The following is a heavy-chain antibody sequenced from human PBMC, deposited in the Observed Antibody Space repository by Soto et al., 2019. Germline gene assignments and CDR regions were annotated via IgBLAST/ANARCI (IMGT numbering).Heavy chain of an antibody. CDR2: IWYDGSNK. CDR3: NYDSRGYCDY. Sequence: QVQLVESGGGVVQPGRSLRLSCAASGFTFSSYGMHWVRQAPGKGLEWVAVIWYDGSNKYYADSVKGRFTISRDNSKNTLYLQMNSMRAEDTAVYYCNYDSRGYCDYWGQGTLVTVSS. V-gene: IGHV3-33*01. CDR1: GFTFSSYG. D-gene: IGHD3-22*01. J-gene: IGHJ4*02.